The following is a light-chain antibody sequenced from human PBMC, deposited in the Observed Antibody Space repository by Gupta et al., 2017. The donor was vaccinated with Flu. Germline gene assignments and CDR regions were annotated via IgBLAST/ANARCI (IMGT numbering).Light chain of an antibody. J-gene: IGLJ3*02. CDR2: QDY. CDR1: TLGEKY. V-gene: IGLV3-1*01. CDR3: QTWGNGNWV. Sequence: SYELTQPSSVSVSPGQTATITCSGDTLGEKYVSWYRQRPGQSPVLVIYQDYRRPSGIPERLSGSNSGNAGTLTIAGTQAMDEADYYCQTWGNGNWVFGGGTKLTVL.